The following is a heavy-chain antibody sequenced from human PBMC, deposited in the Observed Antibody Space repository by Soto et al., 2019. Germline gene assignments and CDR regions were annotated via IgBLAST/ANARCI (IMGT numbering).Heavy chain of an antibody. CDR3: ASAFITGTTAFDY. CDR2: ISSSGSTI. D-gene: IGHD1-7*01. V-gene: IGHV3-48*03. CDR1: GFTFSSYE. J-gene: IGHJ4*02. Sequence: GGSLRLSCAASGFTFSSYEMNWVRQAPGKGLEWVSYISSSGSTIYYADSVKGRFTISRDNAKNSLYLQMNSLRAEDTAVDYCASAFITGTTAFDYWGQGTLVTVSS.